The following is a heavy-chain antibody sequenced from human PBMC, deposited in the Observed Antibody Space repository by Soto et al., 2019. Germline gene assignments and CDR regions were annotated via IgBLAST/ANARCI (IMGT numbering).Heavy chain of an antibody. CDR1: GYTFTSYA. D-gene: IGHD3-16*02. CDR2: INAGNGNT. J-gene: IGHJ4*02. V-gene: IGHV1-3*01. CDR3: ARTSIMITFGGVIVFDY. Sequence: ASVKVSCKASGYTFTSYAMHWVCQAPGQRLEWMGWINAGNGNTKYSQKFQGRVTITRDTSASTAYMELSSLRSEDTALYYCARTSIMITFGGVIVFDYWGRGTLVTVSS.